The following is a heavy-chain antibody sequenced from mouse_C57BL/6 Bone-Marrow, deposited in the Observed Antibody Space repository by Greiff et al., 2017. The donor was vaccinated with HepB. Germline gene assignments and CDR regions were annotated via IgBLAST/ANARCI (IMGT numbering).Heavy chain of an antibody. V-gene: IGHV3-6*01. D-gene: IGHD1-1*01. Sequence: EVKLMESGPGLVKPSQSLSLTCSVTGYSITSGYYWNWIRQFPGNKLEWMGYISYDGSNNYNPSLKNRISITRDTSKNQFFLKLNSVTTEDTATYYCARDYYGSSGWYFDVWGTGTTVTVSS. CDR3: ARDYYGSSGWYFDV. CDR2: ISYDGSN. J-gene: IGHJ1*03. CDR1: GYSITSGYY.